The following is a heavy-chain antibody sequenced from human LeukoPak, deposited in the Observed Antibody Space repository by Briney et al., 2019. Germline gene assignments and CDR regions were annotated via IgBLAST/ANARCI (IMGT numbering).Heavy chain of an antibody. D-gene: IGHD2-8*01. J-gene: IGHJ4*02. V-gene: IGHV3-23*01. Sequence: GGSLRLSCATSGFPFSDFSMSWVRQAPGKGLEWISTTNSGGSSTDYAESVKGRFTISRDNSKNPLYLQMSSLRVEDTAMYYCAKQSYARSLGEGGPGTLVTVSS. CDR1: GFPFSDFS. CDR3: AKQSYARSLGE. CDR2: TNSGGSST.